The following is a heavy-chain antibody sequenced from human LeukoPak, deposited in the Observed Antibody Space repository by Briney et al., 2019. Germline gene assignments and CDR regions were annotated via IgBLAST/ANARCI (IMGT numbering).Heavy chain of an antibody. D-gene: IGHD4-17*01. J-gene: IGHJ3*02. CDR2: IRYDGSNK. CDR1: GFTFSSYE. Sequence: GGSLRLSCAASGFTFSSYEMNWVRQAPGKGLEWVAFIRYDGSNKYYADSVKGRFTISRDNSKNTLYLQMNSLRAEDTAVYYCAKWDNPTYYGDYDDAFDIWGQGTMVTVSS. CDR3: AKWDNPTYYGDYDDAFDI. V-gene: IGHV3-30*02.